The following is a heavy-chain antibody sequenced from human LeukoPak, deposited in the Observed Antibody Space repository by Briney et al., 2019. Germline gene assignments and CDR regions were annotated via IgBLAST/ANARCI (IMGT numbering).Heavy chain of an antibody. CDR1: GFTFSSYW. CDR3: ARESSSWVLDY. V-gene: IGHV3-7*01. D-gene: IGHD6-13*01. J-gene: IGHJ4*02. Sequence: GGSLRLSCAASGFTFSSYWMSWVRQAPGKGLEWVANIKQDGSEKYYVDSVKGRFTISGDNAKNSLYLQMNSLRAEDTAVYYCARESSSWVLDYWGQGTLVTVSS. CDR2: IKQDGSEK.